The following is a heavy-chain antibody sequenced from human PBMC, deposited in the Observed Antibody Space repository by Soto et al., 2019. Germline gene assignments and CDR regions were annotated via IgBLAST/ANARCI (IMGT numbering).Heavy chain of an antibody. Sequence: EVQLLESGGGLVQPGGSLRLSCAASGFTFSSYAMSWVRQAPGKGLEWVSAISGSGGSTYYADSVKGRFTISRDNTKNTLYLQMISLRAEDTAVYYCARIGGSGYDYYYYGMDVWGQGTTVTVSS. CDR2: ISGSGGST. CDR1: GFTFSSYA. J-gene: IGHJ6*02. CDR3: ARIGGSGYDYYYYGMDV. V-gene: IGHV3-23*01. D-gene: IGHD5-12*01.